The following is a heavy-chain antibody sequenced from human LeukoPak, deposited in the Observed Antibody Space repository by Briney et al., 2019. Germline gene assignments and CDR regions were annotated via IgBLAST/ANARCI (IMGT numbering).Heavy chain of an antibody. CDR1: GGSFSGYY. CDR2: INHSGST. D-gene: IGHD6-19*01. Sequence: SETLSLTCAVYGGSFSGYYWSWIRQPPGKGLEWIGEINHSGSTNYNPSLKSRVTISVDTSKNQFSLKLSSVTAADTAVYYCTRLIAVAGAVDYWGQGTLVTVSS. V-gene: IGHV4-34*01. CDR3: TRLIAVAGAVDY. J-gene: IGHJ4*02.